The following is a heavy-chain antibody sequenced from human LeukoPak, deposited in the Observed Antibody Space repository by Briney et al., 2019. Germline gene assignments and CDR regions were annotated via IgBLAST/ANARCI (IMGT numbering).Heavy chain of an antibody. V-gene: IGHV3-74*01. Sequence: PGGSLRLSCAASGFTFSTYWMHWVRQAPGKGLVWVSRISRDGSSTNYADFVKGRFTISRDNAKNTVYLQMNSLSAEDTAMYYCTFSSYGDHVGVDAFDIWGQGTMVTVSS. CDR1: GFTFSTYW. J-gene: IGHJ3*02. D-gene: IGHD4-17*01. CDR2: ISRDGSST. CDR3: TFSSYGDHVGVDAFDI.